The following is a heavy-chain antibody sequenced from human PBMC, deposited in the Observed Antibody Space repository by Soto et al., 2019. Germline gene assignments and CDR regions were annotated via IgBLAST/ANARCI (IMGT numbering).Heavy chain of an antibody. CDR1: GYSFTNYW. V-gene: IGHV5-51*01. Sequence: GESLKISCKGSGYSFTNYWIGWVRQMHGKGLEWMGIIYPGDSDTRYSPSFQGQVTISADKSISTAYLQWSSLKASDTAMYYCAKLSGSGSFYYHCYMDVWGKGTTVTVSS. CDR3: AKLSGSGSFYYHCYMDV. CDR2: IYPGDSDT. D-gene: IGHD3-10*01. J-gene: IGHJ6*03.